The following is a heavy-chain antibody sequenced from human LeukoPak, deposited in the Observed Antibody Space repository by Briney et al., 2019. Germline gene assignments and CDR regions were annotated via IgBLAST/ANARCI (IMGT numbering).Heavy chain of an antibody. D-gene: IGHD6-19*01. CDR1: GGSFSGYH. J-gene: IGHJ6*02. CDR3: AGSSGWYGGYGMDV. CDR2: INHSGST. Sequence: SETLSLTCAVYGGSFSGYHWSWIRQPPGKGLEWIGEINHSGSTNYNPSLKSRVTISVDTSKNQFSLKLSSVTAADTAVYYCAGSSGWYGGYGMDVWGQGTTVTVSS. V-gene: IGHV4-34*01.